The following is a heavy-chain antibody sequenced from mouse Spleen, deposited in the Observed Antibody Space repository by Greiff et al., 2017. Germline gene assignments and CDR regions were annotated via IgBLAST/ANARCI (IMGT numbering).Heavy chain of an antibody. J-gene: IGHJ2*01. Sequence: EVQRVESGGGLVKPGGSLKLSCAASGFTFSSYTMSWVRQTPEKRLEWVATISSGGSYTYYPDSVKGRFTISRDNAKNTLYLQMSSLRSEDTAMYYCARESRATGTHFDDWGQGTTLTVSS. CDR2: ISSGGSYT. CDR1: GFTFSSYT. V-gene: IGHV5-9-3*01. D-gene: IGHD3-1*01. CDR3: ARESRATGTHFDD.